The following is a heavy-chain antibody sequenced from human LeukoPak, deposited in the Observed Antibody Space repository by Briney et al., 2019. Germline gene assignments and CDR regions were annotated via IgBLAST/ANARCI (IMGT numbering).Heavy chain of an antibody. CDR1: GFTFTNFE. D-gene: IGHD3/OR15-3a*01. J-gene: IGHJ3*02. Sequence: PGGSLRLSCAASGFTFTNFEINWVRQAPGKGLEWVSYISSSGSTTYYADSVKGRFTISRDNAKNSLFLQMNSLRAEDSAVYYCARERGTYRDAFDTWGQGTTVTVSS. CDR3: ARERGTYRDAFDT. V-gene: IGHV3-48*03. CDR2: ISSSGSTT.